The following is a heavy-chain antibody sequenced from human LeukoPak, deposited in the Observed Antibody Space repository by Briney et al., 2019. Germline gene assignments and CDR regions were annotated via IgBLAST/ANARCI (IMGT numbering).Heavy chain of an antibody. CDR3: ARHTQYMGFDS. J-gene: IGHJ4*02. D-gene: IGHD1-1*01. CDR2: IYCSGNS. CDR1: GASISRGSSF. Sequence: SETLSLTCTISGASISRGSSFWGWIRQPPGKGREWIGNIYCSGNSYYSPSLQSRITISVDTSKNQFSLKLSSVTAADTAMYYCARHTQYMGFDSWGQGTLVTVSS. V-gene: IGHV4-39*01.